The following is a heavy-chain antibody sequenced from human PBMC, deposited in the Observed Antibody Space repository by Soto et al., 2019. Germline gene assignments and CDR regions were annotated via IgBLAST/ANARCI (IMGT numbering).Heavy chain of an antibody. V-gene: IGHV5-51*01. CDR2: IYPGDSDT. Sequence: GESLKISCKGSGYSFTSYWIGWVRQMPGKGLEWMGIIYPGDSDTRYSPSFQGQVTISADKSISTAYLQWSSLKASDTAMYYCARLKNHYDILIGYRPGIYYYYMDVWGKGITVTVSS. CDR1: GYSFTSYW. CDR3: ARLKNHYDILIGYRPGIYYYYMDV. D-gene: IGHD3-9*01. J-gene: IGHJ6*03.